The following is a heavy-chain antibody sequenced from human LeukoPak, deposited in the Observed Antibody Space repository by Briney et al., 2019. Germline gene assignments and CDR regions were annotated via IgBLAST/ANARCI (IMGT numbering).Heavy chain of an antibody. J-gene: IGHJ2*01. D-gene: IGHD3-10*01. V-gene: IGHV1-2*02. CDR1: GYTFTAYY. CDR3: ARATGDRRILGF. CDR2: INPNTGDT. Sequence: ASVKVSCKASGYTFTAYYMHWVRQAPGQGVEWMGWINPNTGDTNYAQKFQGRVTMTRDTSISTAYMVLSRLGSDDTAVYYCARATGDRRILGFWGRGTLVTVSS.